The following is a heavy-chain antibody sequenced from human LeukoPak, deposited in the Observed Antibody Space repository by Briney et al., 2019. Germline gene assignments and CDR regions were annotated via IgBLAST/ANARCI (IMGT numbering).Heavy chain of an antibody. Sequence: SETLSLTCTVSGVSISPYYWSWIRQPPGKGLEWIAYIFYNGNTNYNPSLKSRVTISLDTSKKEFYLKVSSVTAADTAVYYCARGGYYYMDVWGKGTTVTVSS. V-gene: IGHV4-59*01. CDR3: ARGGYYYMDV. CDR1: GVSISPYY. J-gene: IGHJ6*03. CDR2: IFYNGNT.